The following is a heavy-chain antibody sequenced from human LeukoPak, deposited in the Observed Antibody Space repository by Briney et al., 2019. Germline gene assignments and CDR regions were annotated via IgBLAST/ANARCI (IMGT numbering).Heavy chain of an antibody. J-gene: IGHJ1*01. CDR2: ISCSSTYP. CDR1: GFTFSDYY. V-gene: IGHV3-11*06. D-gene: IGHD6-19*01. Sequence: GGSLRLSCAASGFTFSDYYMSWIRQAPGKGPEWLSYISCSSTYPNYADSVKGRFTISRDSAKNSLYLQVNSLRAEDTAVYYCATTVLEGSGWHGYFPHWGQGTLGTVSS. CDR3: ATTVLEGSGWHGYFPH.